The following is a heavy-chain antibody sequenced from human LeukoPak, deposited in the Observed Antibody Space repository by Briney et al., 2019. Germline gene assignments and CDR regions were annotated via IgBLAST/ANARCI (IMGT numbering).Heavy chain of an antibody. CDR2: IYSSGST. J-gene: IGHJ5*02. D-gene: IGHD4/OR15-4a*01. Sequence: SETLSLTCIVSGASFSSYYWTWIRQPAGEGLEWIGRIYSSGSTNYNPSLRSRITMSVDTSKNQFSLKLSSVTAADTAVYYCARGADWFDPWGQGTLVTVSS. V-gene: IGHV4-4*07. CDR1: GASFSSYY. CDR3: ARGADWFDP.